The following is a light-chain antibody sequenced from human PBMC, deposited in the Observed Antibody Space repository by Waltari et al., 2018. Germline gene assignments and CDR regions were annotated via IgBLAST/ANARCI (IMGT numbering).Light chain of an antibody. V-gene: IGLV1-44*01. Sequence: QSVLTQPPSASGTPGQRVTISCSGGSSNIGSNSVNWYQQPPGTAPKLLIYSSSPRPSGVPDRFSGSKSGTSASRAISGLQSEDEADYYCAAWDDSLNVVVFGGGTKLSVL. CDR2: SSS. CDR1: SSNIGSNS. J-gene: IGLJ2*01. CDR3: AAWDDSLNVVV.